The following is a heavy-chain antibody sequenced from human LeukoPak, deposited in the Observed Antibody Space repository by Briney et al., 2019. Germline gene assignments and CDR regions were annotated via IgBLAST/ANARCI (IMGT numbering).Heavy chain of an antibody. CDR3: ARWGPNWNYPYYYYMDV. Sequence: SQTLSLTCAISGDSVSSNSAAWNWIRQSPSRGLEWLGRTYYRSKWYNDYAVSVKSRITINPDTSKNQFSLQLNSVTPEDTAVYYCARWGPNWNYPYYYYMDVWGKGTTVTVSS. CDR2: TYYRSKWYN. D-gene: IGHD1-7*01. V-gene: IGHV6-1*01. J-gene: IGHJ6*03. CDR1: GDSVSSNSAA.